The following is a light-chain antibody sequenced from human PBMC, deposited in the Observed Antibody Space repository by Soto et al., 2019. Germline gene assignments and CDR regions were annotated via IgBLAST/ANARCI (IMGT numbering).Light chain of an antibody. CDR1: SNDVGGYNF. J-gene: IGLJ2*01. V-gene: IGLV2-11*01. CDR3: SSYAGSYTLV. CDR2: DVS. Sequence: QSALTQPRSVSGSPGQSVTISCTGTSNDVGGYNFVSWYQQHPGKVPKLFIYDVSRRPSGVPDRFSGSKSCNTASLTISGLQAEDEADYYCSSYAGSYTLVFGGGTKLTVL.